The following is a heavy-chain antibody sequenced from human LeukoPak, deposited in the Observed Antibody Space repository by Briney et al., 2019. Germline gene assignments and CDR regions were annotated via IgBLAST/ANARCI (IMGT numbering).Heavy chain of an antibody. CDR3: ARDPLRSSFDS. Sequence: PSETLSLTCAVSGGSLENNHWAWIRLPAGKGLEWIGRLHVSGNTNFNPSLKSRVTISVDTSKNQFSLKMTSMTAADTAVYFCARDPLRSSFDSWGQGTLVTVAP. V-gene: IGHV4-4*07. J-gene: IGHJ4*02. D-gene: IGHD1-26*01. CDR2: LHVSGNT. CDR1: GGSLENNH.